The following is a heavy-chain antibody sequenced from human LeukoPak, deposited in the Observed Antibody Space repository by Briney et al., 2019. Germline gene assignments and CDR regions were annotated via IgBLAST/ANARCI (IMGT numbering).Heavy chain of an antibody. CDR2: IWYDVSNK. J-gene: IGHJ4*02. D-gene: IGHD5-24*01. CDR1: GFTFSSYG. CDR3: ARERMATISRYFDY. Sequence: GGSLRLSCAASGFTFSSYGMHWVRQAPGKGLEWVAVIWYDVSNKYYADSVKGRFTISRDNSKNTLYLQMNSLRAEDTAVYYCARERMATISRYFDYWGQGTLVTVSS. V-gene: IGHV3-33*01.